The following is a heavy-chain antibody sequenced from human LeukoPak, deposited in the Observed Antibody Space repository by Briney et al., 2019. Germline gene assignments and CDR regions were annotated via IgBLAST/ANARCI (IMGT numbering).Heavy chain of an antibody. CDR2: INGSGSST. V-gene: IGHV3-23*01. J-gene: IGHJ4*02. CDR1: GFTFSSYG. CDR3: AKGLQWELPFDY. D-gene: IGHD1-26*01. Sequence: GGSLRLSCAASGFTFSSYGMSWVRQAPGKGLEWLSSINGSGSSTYYADSAKGRFTISRDNSKNTLYVQMNSMRAEDTAVYSCAKGLQWELPFDYWGQGTLVTVSS.